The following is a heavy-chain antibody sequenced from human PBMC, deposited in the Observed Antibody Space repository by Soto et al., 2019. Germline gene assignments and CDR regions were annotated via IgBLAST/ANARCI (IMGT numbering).Heavy chain of an antibody. J-gene: IGHJ4*02. CDR1: GFTFSNYA. Sequence: EVLLLDSGGGLVQPGGSLRLSCAASGFTFSNYAMTWVRQAPGKGPEWISTVNNGGGGTYYADSVKGRFTISRDNSKNTLYFLVSSLRAEDTAVYYCAKERLGRGIDYWGQGILVTVSS. V-gene: IGHV3-23*01. D-gene: IGHD3-10*01. CDR3: AKERLGRGIDY. CDR2: VNNGGGGT.